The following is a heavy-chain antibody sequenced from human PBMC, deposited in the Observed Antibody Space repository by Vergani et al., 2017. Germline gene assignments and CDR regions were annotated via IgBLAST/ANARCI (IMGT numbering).Heavy chain of an antibody. CDR3: ARLYGRDSSGSKYFDY. CDR1: GYSFTNYW. V-gene: IGHV5-51*01. J-gene: IGHJ4*02. CDR2: IHPADSDT. Sequence: EVQLVQSGAEVKKPGESLKISCQISGYSFTNYWIGWVRQMPGKGLEWMGIIHPADSDTRYSSCFQGQVTISVDKSISTAYLQRSSLRASDSAMYYCARLYGRDSSGSKYFDYWGQGTLVTVSS. D-gene: IGHD3-22*01.